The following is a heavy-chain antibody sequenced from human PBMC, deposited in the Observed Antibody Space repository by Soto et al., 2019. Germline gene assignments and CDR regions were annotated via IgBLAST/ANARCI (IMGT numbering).Heavy chain of an antibody. CDR3: ARLEPNYFHYYNDV. Sequence: PGGSLRLSCVASTVTFSTYWMSWVRQAPGKGLEWVANINQFGIETYYVDSVKGRFTVSRDNARSSLYLQMNSLRAEDTAVYYCARLEPNYFHYYNDVWGKGTTVTVSS. CDR2: INQFGIET. D-gene: IGHD1-1*01. V-gene: IGHV3-7*01. CDR1: TVTFSTYW. J-gene: IGHJ6*03.